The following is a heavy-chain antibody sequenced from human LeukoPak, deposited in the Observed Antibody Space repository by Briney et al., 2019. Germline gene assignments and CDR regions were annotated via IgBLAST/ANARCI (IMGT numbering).Heavy chain of an antibody. J-gene: IGHJ4*02. CDR3: XXXXVLYYFDY. CDR1: GFTFSSYA. V-gene: IGHV3-30-3*01. CDR2: ISYDGSNK. D-gene: IGHD2-8*02. Sequence: GGSLRLSCAASGFTFSSYAMHWVRQAPGKGLEWVAVISYDGSNKYYADSVKGRFTISRDNSKNTLYLQMNSLRAEDTAVYYCXXXXVLYYFDYWGQGTLVTVSS.